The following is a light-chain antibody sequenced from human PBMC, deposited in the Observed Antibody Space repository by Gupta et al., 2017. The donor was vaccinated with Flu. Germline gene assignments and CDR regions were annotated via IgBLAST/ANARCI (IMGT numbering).Light chain of an antibody. Sequence: VAPGQPASISCKSSHSLLYATGKTYLHWFFQKAGQPPQLLIYERSNRGSGVPDRFTGGGSETDFTLNISRVEAEDVGIYSCTQNVQSPYNFGPGTRLDIK. CDR2: ERS. CDR1: HSLLYATGKTY. J-gene: IGKJ5*01. CDR3: TQNVQSPYN. V-gene: IGKV2D-29*01.